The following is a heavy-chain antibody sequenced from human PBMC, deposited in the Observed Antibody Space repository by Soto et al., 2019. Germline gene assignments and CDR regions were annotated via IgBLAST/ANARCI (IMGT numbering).Heavy chain of an antibody. Sequence: DSVKVSCTASGYPFTSYAMHWVRQAPGQRLEWMGWINAGNGNTKYSQKFQGRVTITRDTSASTAYMELSSLRSEDTAVYYCARPQEYYYYVMDLCGQGTTVTVS. CDR2: INAGNGNT. V-gene: IGHV1-3*01. CDR1: GYPFTSYA. J-gene: IGHJ6*02. CDR3: ARPQEYYYYVMDL.